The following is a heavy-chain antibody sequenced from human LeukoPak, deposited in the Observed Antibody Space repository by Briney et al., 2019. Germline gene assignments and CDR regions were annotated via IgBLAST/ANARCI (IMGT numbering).Heavy chain of an antibody. Sequence: KPSETLSLTCAVCGGSFSGYYWSWIRQPPGKGLEWIGEINHSGSTNYNPSLKSRVTISVDTSKNQFSLKLSSVTAADTAVYYCARGEIVVIISESKQYNWFDPWGQGTLVTVSS. J-gene: IGHJ5*02. D-gene: IGHD3-22*01. CDR1: GGSFSGYY. CDR3: ARGEIVVIISESKQYNWFDP. CDR2: INHSGST. V-gene: IGHV4-34*01.